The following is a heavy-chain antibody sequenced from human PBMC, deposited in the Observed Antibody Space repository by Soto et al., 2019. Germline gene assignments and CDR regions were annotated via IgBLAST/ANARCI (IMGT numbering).Heavy chain of an antibody. D-gene: IGHD6-13*01. CDR3: ARDAPGAAPY. CDR1: GGSINNGDYY. Sequence: QVQLQESGPGLVKPSQTLSLTCTVSGGSINNGDYYWNWIRQHPEKGLEWMGYINYRGTTFYIPSLKSRIIISVDTSKNQFSLKLSSVTAADTAVYYCARDAPGAAPYWGQGTLVTVSS. V-gene: IGHV4-31*03. CDR2: INYRGTT. J-gene: IGHJ4*02.